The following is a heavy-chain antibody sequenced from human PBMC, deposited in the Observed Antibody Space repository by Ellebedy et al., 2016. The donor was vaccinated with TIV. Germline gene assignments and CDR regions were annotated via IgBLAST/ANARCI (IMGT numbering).Heavy chain of an antibody. CDR1: GGSISSSSYY. V-gene: IGHV4-39*01. CDR3: ARQGDYGSGTNYVGEDY. D-gene: IGHD3-10*01. CDR2: ISYSGST. Sequence: SETLSLTXTVSGGSISSSSYYWVWIRQPPGTRLEWIASISYSGSTYYNPSLKSRVTVSVDTSNNQFSLKLSSVTAADTAVYYCARQGDYGSGTNYVGEDYWGQGTLVTVSS. J-gene: IGHJ4*02.